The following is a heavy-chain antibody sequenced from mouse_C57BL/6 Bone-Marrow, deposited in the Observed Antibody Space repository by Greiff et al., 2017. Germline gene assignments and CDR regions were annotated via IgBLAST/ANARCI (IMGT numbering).Heavy chain of an antibody. Sequence: QVQLKQSGAELVRPGTSVKVSCKASGYAFTNYLIEWVKQRPGQGLEWIGVINPGSGGTNYNEKFKGKATLTADKSSSTAYMQLSSLTSEYSAVYFCARSYYYYAMDYWGQGTSVTVSS. CDR2: INPGSGGT. D-gene: IGHD1-1*01. J-gene: IGHJ4*01. V-gene: IGHV1-54*01. CDR1: GYAFTNYL. CDR3: ARSYYYYAMDY.